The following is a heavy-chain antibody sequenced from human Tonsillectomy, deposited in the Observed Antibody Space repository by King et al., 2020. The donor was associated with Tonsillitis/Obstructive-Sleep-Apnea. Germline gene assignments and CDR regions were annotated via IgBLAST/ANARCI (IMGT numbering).Heavy chain of an antibody. CDR3: VGELLNY. CDR1: GGSISSSNW. J-gene: IGHJ4*02. Sequence: QLQESGPGLVKPSGTLSLTCAVSGGSISSSNWWSWVRQSPGKGLEWIGVIYHSGSTNYNPSLKSRVTISVAKSMNQFSLKLSSVTAADTAVYYCVGELLNYWGQGTLVTVSA. V-gene: IGHV4-4*02. D-gene: IGHD2-21*01. CDR2: IYHSGST.